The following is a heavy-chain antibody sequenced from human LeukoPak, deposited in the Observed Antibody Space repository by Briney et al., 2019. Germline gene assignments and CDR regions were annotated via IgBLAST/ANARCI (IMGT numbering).Heavy chain of an antibody. Sequence: PSETLSLTCAVYGGSFSGYYWSWIRQPPGKGLEWIGKINHSGSTNYNPSLKSRVTISVDTSKNQFSLKLSSVTAADTAVYYCAGTTARGLFEYYFDYWGQGTLVTVSS. CDR2: INHSGST. CDR1: GGSFSGYY. J-gene: IGHJ4*02. V-gene: IGHV4-34*01. D-gene: IGHD1-1*01. CDR3: AGTTARGLFEYYFDY.